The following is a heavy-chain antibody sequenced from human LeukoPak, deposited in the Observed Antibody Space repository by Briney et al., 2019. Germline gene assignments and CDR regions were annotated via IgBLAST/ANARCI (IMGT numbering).Heavy chain of an antibody. CDR3: ASAGYSYIFDY. D-gene: IGHD5-18*01. CDR1: GFTFSNYW. J-gene: IGHJ4*02. V-gene: IGHV3-23*01. Sequence: GGSLRLSCAASGFTFSNYWMHWVRQAPGKGLEWVSAISGSGDSTYYADSVKGRFTISRDNSKNTLYVQMNSLRGEDTAVYYCASAGYSYIFDYWGQGTLVTVSS. CDR2: ISGSGDST.